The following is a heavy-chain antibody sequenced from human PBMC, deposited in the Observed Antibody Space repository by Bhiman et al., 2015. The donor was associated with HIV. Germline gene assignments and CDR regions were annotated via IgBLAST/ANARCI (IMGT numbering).Heavy chain of an antibody. D-gene: IGHD3-3*01. CDR2: ISWNSDNI. Sequence: EVQLVESGGGLVQPGRSLRLSCAASGFTFDYYAMHWVRQAPGKGLEWVSGISWNSDNIGYADSVKGRFTISRDNAKNSLYLQMNSLSGEDTALYYCAKSKYHYNFWSGYYDYWGQGAQVSVSS. CDR1: GFTFDYYA. J-gene: IGHJ4*02. CDR3: AKSKYHYNFWSGYYDY. V-gene: IGHV3-9*01.